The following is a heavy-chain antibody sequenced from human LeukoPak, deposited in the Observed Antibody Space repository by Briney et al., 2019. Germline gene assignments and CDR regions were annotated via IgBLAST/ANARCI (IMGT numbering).Heavy chain of an antibody. D-gene: IGHD3-22*01. J-gene: IGHJ4*02. CDR3: AREQSSGYLYYFDY. V-gene: IGHV4-59*13. CDR1: GGSISSYY. Sequence: SETLSLTCTVSGGSISSYYWSWIRQPPGKGLEWIGYIYYSGSTNYNPSPKSRVTISVDTSKNQFSLKLSSVTAADTAVYYCAREQSSGYLYYFDYWGQGTLVTVSS. CDR2: IYYSGST.